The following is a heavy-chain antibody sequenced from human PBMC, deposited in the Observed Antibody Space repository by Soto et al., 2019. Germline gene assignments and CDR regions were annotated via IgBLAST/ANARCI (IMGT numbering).Heavy chain of an antibody. V-gene: IGHV3-9*01. CDR3: AKSSTDYYYYMDV. D-gene: IGHD2-2*01. Sequence: EVQLVESGGGLVQPGRSLRLSCAASRFTFDDYAMHWVRQAPGKGLEWVSGISWNSGSIGYADSVKGRFTISRDNAKNSLYLQMNSLRAEDTALYYCAKSSTDYYYYMDVWGKGTTVTVSS. CDR2: ISWNSGSI. CDR1: RFTFDDYA. J-gene: IGHJ6*03.